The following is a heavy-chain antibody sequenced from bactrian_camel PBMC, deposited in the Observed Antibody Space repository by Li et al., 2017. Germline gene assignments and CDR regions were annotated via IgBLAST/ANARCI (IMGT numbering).Heavy chain of an antibody. CDR2: IATGSGNT. CDR3: AARGPYCYTKLSVRDFTY. J-gene: IGHJ6*01. D-gene: IGHD2*01. CDR1: GYTYSRNC. V-gene: IGHV3S1*01. Sequence: HVQLVESGGGSVQAGGSQRLSCAASGYTYSRNCMAWFRQAPGKEREGVARIATGSGNTYYADSVKGRFTISQDNAKNTVYLQMNCLKPEDTAMYYCAARGPYCYTKLSVRDFTYWGQGTQVTVS.